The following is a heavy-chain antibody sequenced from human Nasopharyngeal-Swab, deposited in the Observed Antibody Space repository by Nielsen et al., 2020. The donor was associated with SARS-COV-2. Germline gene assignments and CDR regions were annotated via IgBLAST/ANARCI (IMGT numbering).Heavy chain of an antibody. CDR2: IRSKTYGGAP. J-gene: IGHJ3*02. D-gene: IGHD1-26*01. Sequence: GESLKISCTTSGFTFDDYAMSWFRQAPGKGLEWVGFIRSKTYGGAPEYAASVKGRFTVSRDGAEGIAYLQMNSLGTEDTGVYCCARSVGSFYGQGAFDIWGQGTMVTVSS. V-gene: IGHV3-49*01. CDR1: GFTFDDYA. CDR3: ARSVGSFYGQGAFDI.